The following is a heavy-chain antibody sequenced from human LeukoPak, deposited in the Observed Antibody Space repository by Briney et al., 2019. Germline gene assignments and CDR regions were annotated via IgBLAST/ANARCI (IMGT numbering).Heavy chain of an antibody. CDR1: GGSFSSGSYY. V-gene: IGHV4-61*01. CDR3: AREAAGDFWSGYYLDY. D-gene: IGHD3-3*01. Sequence: SETLSLTCTVSGGSFSSGSYYWSRIRQPPGKGLEWIGYIYYSGSTNYNPSLKSRVTISVDTSKNQFSLKLSSVTAADTAVYYCAREAAGDFWSGYYLDYWGQGTLVTVSS. J-gene: IGHJ4*02. CDR2: IYYSGST.